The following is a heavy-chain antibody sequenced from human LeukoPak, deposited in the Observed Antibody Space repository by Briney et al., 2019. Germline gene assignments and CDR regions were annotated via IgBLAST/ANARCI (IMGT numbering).Heavy chain of an antibody. CDR2: IYYSGST. D-gene: IGHD2-15*01. V-gene: IGHV4-59*01. CDR3: ARDRDCSGGSCYWFPNGDYMDV. CDR1: GGSISSYY. Sequence: SETLSLTCTVPGGSISSYYWSWIRQPPGKGLEWIGYIYYSGSTNYNPSLKSRVTISVDTSKNQFSLKLSSVTAADTAVYYCARDRDCSGGSCYWFPNGDYMDVWGKGTTVTVSS. J-gene: IGHJ6*03.